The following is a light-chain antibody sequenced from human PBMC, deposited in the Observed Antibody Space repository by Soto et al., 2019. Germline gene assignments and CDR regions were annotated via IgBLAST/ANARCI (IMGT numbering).Light chain of an antibody. Sequence: DIQMTQSPSSLSASVGDRVTITCRASQTISSYLNWYQQKPGKAPKLLISAASSLQSGVPSRFSGSGSGADFALTVSNLQPADTATYYFQQTYNPPWTFGQGTTVEIK. CDR2: AAS. CDR1: QTISSY. V-gene: IGKV1-39*01. J-gene: IGKJ1*01. CDR3: QQTYNPPWT.